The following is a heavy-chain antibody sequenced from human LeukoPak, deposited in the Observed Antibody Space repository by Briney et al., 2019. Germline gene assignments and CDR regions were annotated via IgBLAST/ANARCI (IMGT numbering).Heavy chain of an antibody. CDR1: GFTFDDYA. Sequence: QPGGSLRLSCAASGFTFDDYAMHWVRQAPGKGLEWVSGISWNSGSIDYAHSVKGRFTISRDTAKNSLYLQMNSLRPEDTALYYCAKGTGRYWTFFDSWGEGTLVTVSS. CDR2: ISWNSGSI. CDR3: AKGTGRYWTFFDS. V-gene: IGHV3-9*01. J-gene: IGHJ4*02. D-gene: IGHD1-26*01.